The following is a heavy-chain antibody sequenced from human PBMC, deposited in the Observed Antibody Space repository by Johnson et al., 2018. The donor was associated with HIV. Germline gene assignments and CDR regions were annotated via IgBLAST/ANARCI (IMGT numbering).Heavy chain of an antibody. CDR2: ISYDGSNK. Sequence: QVQLLESGGGVVQPGRSLRLSCAASGFTFRNYAMHWVRQAPGKGLEWVAVISYDGSNKYYADSVKCRFTISRDNSKNTLYLQMNSLRAEDTAVYYCAKDAVVVPAANPDAFDIWGQGTMVTVSS. CDR3: AKDAVVVPAANPDAFDI. D-gene: IGHD2-2*01. CDR1: GFTFRNYA. J-gene: IGHJ3*02. V-gene: IGHV3-30*04.